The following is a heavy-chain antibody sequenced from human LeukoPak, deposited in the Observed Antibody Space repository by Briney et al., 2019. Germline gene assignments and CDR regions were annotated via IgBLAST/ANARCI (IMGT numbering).Heavy chain of an antibody. CDR1: GYTFTGYY. V-gene: IGHV1-2*02. CDR3: AKGRVVAGTKSLTYNWFDP. J-gene: IGHJ5*02. D-gene: IGHD6-19*01. Sequence: ASMKVSCKASGYTFTGYYMHWVRQAPGQGLEWMGWINPNSGGTNYAQKFQGRVTMTRDTSISTAYMGLSRLRSGDTAVYYCAKGRVVAGTKSLTYNWFDPWGQGTLVTVSS. CDR2: INPNSGGT.